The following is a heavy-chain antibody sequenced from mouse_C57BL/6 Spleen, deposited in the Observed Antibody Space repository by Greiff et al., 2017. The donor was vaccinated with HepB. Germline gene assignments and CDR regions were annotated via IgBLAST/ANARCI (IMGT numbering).Heavy chain of an antibody. CDR1: GYTFPGYW. V-gene: IGHV1-9*01. CDR2: ILPGSGST. CDR3: AREGRLRRGALYYAMDY. J-gene: IGHJ4*01. Sequence: QVQLQQSGAELMKPGASVKLSCKATGYTFPGYWIEWVKQRPGHGLEWIGEILPGSGSTNYNEKFMGKATFTADTSSNTAYMQLSSLTTEDSAIYYCAREGRLRRGALYYAMDYWGQGTSVTVSS. D-gene: IGHD2-4*01.